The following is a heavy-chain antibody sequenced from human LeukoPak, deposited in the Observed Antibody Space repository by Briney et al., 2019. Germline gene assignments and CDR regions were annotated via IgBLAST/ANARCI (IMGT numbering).Heavy chain of an antibody. CDR3: AIDYYDSSGYGDY. J-gene: IGHJ4*02. CDR1: GGSFSGYY. CDR2: INHSGST. V-gene: IGHV4-34*01. D-gene: IGHD3-22*01. Sequence: SETLSLTCAVYGGSFSGYYWSWIRQPPGKGLEWIGEINHSGSTNYNPSLKSRVTISVDTSKNQFSLKLSSVTAADTAVYYCAIDYYDSSGYGDYWGQGTLVTVSS.